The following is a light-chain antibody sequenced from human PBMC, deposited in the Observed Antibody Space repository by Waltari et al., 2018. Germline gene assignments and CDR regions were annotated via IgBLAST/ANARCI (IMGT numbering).Light chain of an antibody. CDR1: QSVLYNSDNKNY. Sequence: DIVMTQSPDSLAVSLGESATINCKSSQSVLYNSDNKNYLAWYQQKPGQPPKLLIYWASTRESGVPDRFSGSGSGTGFTLTITSLQAEDVAVYYCQQYYGTPPRTFGQGTKVEIK. CDR3: QQYYGTPPRT. J-gene: IGKJ1*01. CDR2: WAS. V-gene: IGKV4-1*01.